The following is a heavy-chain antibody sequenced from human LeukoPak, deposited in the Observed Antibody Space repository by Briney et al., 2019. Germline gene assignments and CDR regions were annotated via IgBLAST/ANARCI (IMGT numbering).Heavy chain of an antibody. V-gene: IGHV4-39*07. CDR3: ARLAIRRGFDY. J-gene: IGHJ4*02. D-gene: IGHD3-9*01. Sequence: PSETLSLTCTVSGGSISSSSYYWGWIRQPPGKGLEWIGSIYYSGSTNYNPSLKSRVTISVDTSKNQFSLKLSSVTAADTAVYYCARLAIRRGFDYWGQGTLVTVSS. CDR2: IYYSGST. CDR1: GGSISSSSYY.